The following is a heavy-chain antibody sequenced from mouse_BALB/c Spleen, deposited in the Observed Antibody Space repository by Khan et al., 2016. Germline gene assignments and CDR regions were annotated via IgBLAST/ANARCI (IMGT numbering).Heavy chain of an antibody. D-gene: IGHD2-14*01. Sequence: QIQLVQSGPELKKPGETVKISCKASGYTFTNYGMNWVKQAPGKGLKWMGWINTKTGEPTYAEEFKGRFAFSLETSASTAYLQINNLKNEDTATYFCAKGTSWFAYWGQGTLVTVSA. J-gene: IGHJ3*01. CDR2: INTKTGEP. CDR1: GYTFTNYG. V-gene: IGHV9-3*02. CDR3: AKGTSWFAY.